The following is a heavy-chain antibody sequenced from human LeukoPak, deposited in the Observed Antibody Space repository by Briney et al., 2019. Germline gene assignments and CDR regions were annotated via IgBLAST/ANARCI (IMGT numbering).Heavy chain of an antibody. CDR2: FDPEDGET. D-gene: IGHD3-3*01. CDR3: ATVGDFWSGFLYDY. J-gene: IGHJ4*02. V-gene: IGHV1-24*01. CDR1: GYTLTELS. Sequence: ASVKVSCKVSGYTLTELSMHWVQQAPGKGLEWMGGFDPEDGETIYAQKFQGRVTMTEDTSTDTAYMELSSLRSEDTAVYYCATVGDFWSGFLYDYWGQGTLVTVCS.